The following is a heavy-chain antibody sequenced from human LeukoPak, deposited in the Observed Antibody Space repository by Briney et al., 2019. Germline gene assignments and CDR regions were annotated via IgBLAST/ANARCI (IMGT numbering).Heavy chain of an antibody. CDR1: GYTFTSYD. CDR3: ARGGAYYYGSGQNY. Sequence: ASVKVSCKASGYTFTSYDINWVRQATGQGLEWMGWMNPNSGNTGYAQKFQGRVTMTRNTSISTAYMELSSLRSEDTAVYYCARGGAYYYGSGQNYWGQGTLVTVSS. D-gene: IGHD3-10*01. J-gene: IGHJ4*02. V-gene: IGHV1-8*01. CDR2: MNPNSGNT.